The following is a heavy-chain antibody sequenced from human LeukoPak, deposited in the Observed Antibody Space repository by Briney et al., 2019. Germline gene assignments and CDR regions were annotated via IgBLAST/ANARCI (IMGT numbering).Heavy chain of an antibody. J-gene: IGHJ1*01. CDR2: ISGSGGST. CDR1: GFTFSSYA. CDR3: AKDRGKNYYDSSAEYFQH. Sequence: GGSLRLSCAASGFTFSSYAMSWVRQAPGKGLEWVSAISGSGGSTYYADSVKGRFTISRDNSKNTLYLQMNSLRAEDTAVYYCAKDRGKNYYDSSAEYFQHWGRGTLVTVSS. D-gene: IGHD3-22*01. V-gene: IGHV3-23*01.